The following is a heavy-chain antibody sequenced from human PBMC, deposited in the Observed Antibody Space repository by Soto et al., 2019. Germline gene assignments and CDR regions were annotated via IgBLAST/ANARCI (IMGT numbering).Heavy chain of an antibody. V-gene: IGHV1-24*01. CDR1: GYTLTELS. Sequence: GASVKVSCKVSGYTLTELSMHCVRQAPGKGLEWMGGFDPEDGETIYAQKFQGRVTMTEDTSTDTAYMELSSLRSEDTAVYYCAPRFYGDYAWYFDLWGRGTLVTVSS. J-gene: IGHJ2*01. D-gene: IGHD4-17*01. CDR2: FDPEDGET. CDR3: APRFYGDYAWYFDL.